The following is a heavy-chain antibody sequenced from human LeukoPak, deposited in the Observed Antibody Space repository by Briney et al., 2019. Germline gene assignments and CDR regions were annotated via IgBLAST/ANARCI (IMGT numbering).Heavy chain of an antibody. CDR3: ASVDSYGHPGDY. J-gene: IGHJ4*02. Sequence: SETLSLTCTVSGGSISSYYGSWIRQPPGKGLEWIGYIYYSGSTNYNPSLKSRVTISVDTSKNQFSLKLSSVTAADTAVYYCASVDSYGHPGDYWGQGTLVTVSS. CDR2: IYYSGST. D-gene: IGHD5-18*01. CDR1: GGSISSYY. V-gene: IGHV4-59*01.